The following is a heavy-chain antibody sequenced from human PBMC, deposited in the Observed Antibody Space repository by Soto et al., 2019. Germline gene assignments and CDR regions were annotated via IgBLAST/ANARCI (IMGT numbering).Heavy chain of an antibody. CDR1: GFTFSSYS. D-gene: IGHD3-22*01. J-gene: IGHJ5*02. Sequence: EVQLVESGGGLVQPGGSLRLSCAASGFTFSSYSMNWVRQAPGKGLEWVSYISSSSSTIYYADSVKGRFTISRDNAKNSLYLQMNSLRDEDTAVYYCARHRYYYDSSGYYWSLSHWFDPWGQGTLVTVSS. V-gene: IGHV3-48*02. CDR2: ISSSSSTI. CDR3: ARHRYYYDSSGYYWSLSHWFDP.